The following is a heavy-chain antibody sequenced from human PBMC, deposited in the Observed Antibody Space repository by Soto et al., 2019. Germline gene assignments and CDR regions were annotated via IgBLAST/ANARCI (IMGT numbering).Heavy chain of an antibody. J-gene: IGHJ6*03. V-gene: IGHV4-59*08. CDR2: IYYSGST. CDR1: GGSISSYY. Sequence: SETLSLTCTVSGGSISSYYWSWIRQPPGKGLEWIGYIYYSGSTNYNPSLKSRVTISVDTSKNQFSLKLSSVTAADTAVYYCASTPYYDFWSGPPSGYMDVWGKGTTVTVSS. D-gene: IGHD3-3*01. CDR3: ASTPYYDFWSGPPSGYMDV.